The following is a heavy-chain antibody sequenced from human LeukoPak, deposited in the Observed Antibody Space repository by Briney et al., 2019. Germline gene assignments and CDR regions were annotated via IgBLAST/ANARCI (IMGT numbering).Heavy chain of an antibody. D-gene: IGHD4-17*01. CDR3: ASSDGDYFPLYFDY. CDR1: GFTVSSNY. Sequence: PGGSLRLSCAASGFTVSSNYMSWVRQAPGKGLEWVSVIYSGGSTYYADSVKGRFTISRDNSKNTLYLQMNSLRAEDTAVYYFASSDGDYFPLYFDYWGQGTLVTVSS. V-gene: IGHV3-53*01. CDR2: IYSGGST. J-gene: IGHJ4*02.